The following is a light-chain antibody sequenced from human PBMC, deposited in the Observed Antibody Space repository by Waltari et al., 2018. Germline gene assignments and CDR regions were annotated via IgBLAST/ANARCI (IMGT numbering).Light chain of an antibody. CDR2: KAS. V-gene: IGKV1-5*03. CDR3: QQYNSYSLLS. J-gene: IGKJ4*01. CDR1: QSISKW. Sequence: DIQMTQSPSTLSASVGDRVIFSCRASQSISKWLAWYQQKQGKDPKLLIYKASTLESGVPSRFSGSGSGTEFTLTISSLQPEDFATYYCQQYNSYSLLSFGGGTKVEIK.